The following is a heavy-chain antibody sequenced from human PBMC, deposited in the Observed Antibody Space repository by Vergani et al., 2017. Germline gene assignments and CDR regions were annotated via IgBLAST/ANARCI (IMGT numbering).Heavy chain of an antibody. CDR1: GFTFSSYA. CDR2: ISGSGGST. J-gene: IGHJ4*02. CDR3: AKDRNSFVVRPTXLDY. Sequence: EVQLLESGGGLVQPGGSLRLSCAASGFTFSSYAMSWVRQAPGKGLEWVSAISGSGGSTYYADSVKGRFTISRDNSKNTLYLQMNSLRGEDTAVYYCAKDRNSFVVRPTXLDYWGQGTLVTVSS. D-gene: IGHD3-22*01. V-gene: IGHV3-23*01.